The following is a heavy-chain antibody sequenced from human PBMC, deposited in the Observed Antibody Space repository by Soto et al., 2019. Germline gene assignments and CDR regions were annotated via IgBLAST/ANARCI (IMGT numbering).Heavy chain of an antibody. CDR1: GFTVSSSNY. D-gene: IGHD5-12*01. V-gene: IGHV3-53*01. CDR3: HGYGY. J-gene: IGHJ4*02. Sequence: EVQLVESGGGLIQPGGSLRLSCVVSGFTVSSSNYMSWVRQAPGKGLEWVSVIYTGGTTYYADPVKGRFTISRDNSKNTLYLQMNSLRAEDTAVYYCHGYGYWGQGTLVTVSS. CDR2: IYTGGTT.